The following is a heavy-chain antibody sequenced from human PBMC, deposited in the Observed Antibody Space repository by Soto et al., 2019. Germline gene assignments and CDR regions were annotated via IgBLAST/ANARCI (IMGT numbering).Heavy chain of an antibody. CDR1: GFTFSSYA. V-gene: IGHV3-30-3*01. CDR3: ARDWSIVVVVFHY. D-gene: IGHD3-22*01. J-gene: IGHJ4*02. Sequence: QVQLVESGGGVVQPGRSLRLSCAASGFTFSSYAMHWVRQAPGKGLEWVVVISYDGSNKYYADSVKDRLTISRANSKNTLYLTMYSLRARDTDVYYCARDWSIVVVVFHYWFQRTLVTVSS. CDR2: ISYDGSNK.